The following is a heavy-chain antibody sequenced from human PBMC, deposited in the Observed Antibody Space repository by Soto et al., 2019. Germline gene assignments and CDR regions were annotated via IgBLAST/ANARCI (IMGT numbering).Heavy chain of an antibody. CDR1: GGSISGSRYY. D-gene: IGHD6-19*01. Sequence: QLQLQESGPGLVKPSETLSLTCTVSGGSISGSRYYWGWIRQPPGKGLEWIGTIYYSGAAYYNPSLKSRVTXXXXXXXXXXXXXXXXXXXXXTXVXXXXXXXGQWLPRDWGQGTVVTVSS. CDR2: IYYSGAA. V-gene: IGHV4-39*01. J-gene: IGHJ4*02. CDR3: XXXXGQWLPRD.